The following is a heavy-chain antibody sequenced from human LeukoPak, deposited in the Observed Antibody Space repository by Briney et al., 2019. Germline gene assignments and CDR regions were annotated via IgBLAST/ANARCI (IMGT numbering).Heavy chain of an antibody. CDR3: ASPGGESGGDAFDI. J-gene: IGHJ3*02. CDR2: IYSGGST. V-gene: IGHV3-53*04. CDR1: GFTVSSNY. D-gene: IGHD2-21*01. Sequence: GGSLRLSCAASGFTVSSNYMSWVRQAPGKGLEWVPVIYSGGSTYYADSVKGRFTISRHNSKNTLYLQMNSLRAEDTAVYYCASPGGESGGDAFDIWGQGTMVTVSS.